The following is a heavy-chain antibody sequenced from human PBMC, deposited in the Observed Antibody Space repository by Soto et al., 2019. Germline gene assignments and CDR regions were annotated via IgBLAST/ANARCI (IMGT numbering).Heavy chain of an antibody. Sequence: GGSLRLSCAASGFTFSDYYMSWIRQAPWKGLEWVSYISSSSSYTNYADSVKGRFTISRDNAKNSLYLQMNSLRAEDTAVYYCARAPPPGIAAAGTPDYWGQGTLVTVSS. CDR2: ISSSSSYT. J-gene: IGHJ4*02. CDR3: ARAPPPGIAAAGTPDY. V-gene: IGHV3-11*06. CDR1: GFTFSDYY. D-gene: IGHD6-13*01.